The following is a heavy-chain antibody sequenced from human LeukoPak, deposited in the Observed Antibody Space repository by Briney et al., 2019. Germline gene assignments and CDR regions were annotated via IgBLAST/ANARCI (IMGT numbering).Heavy chain of an antibody. CDR3: ARSGSGYFDY. Sequence: PGGSLRLSCAASGITLSVYWMSWVRQAPGKGLEWVANIKQDGSEKYYRDSVQGRFTISRDNAKNSLYLQMNSLRAEDTAVSYCARSGSGYFDYWGQGSLVTVSS. CDR2: IKQDGSEK. J-gene: IGHJ4*02. CDR1: GITLSVYW. V-gene: IGHV3-7*01.